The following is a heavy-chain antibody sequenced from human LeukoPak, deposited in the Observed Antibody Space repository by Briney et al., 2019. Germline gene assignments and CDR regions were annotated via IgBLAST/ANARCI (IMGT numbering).Heavy chain of an antibody. D-gene: IGHD3-10*01. CDR3: ARSAMVRGVTFDY. J-gene: IGHJ4*02. CDR1: GFTFSSYA. CDR2: ISSSSSYI. Sequence: GGSLRLSCAASGFTFSSYAMSWVRQAPGKGLEWVSSISSSSSYIYYADSVKGRFTISRDNAKNSLYLQMNSLRAEDTAVYYCARSAMVRGVTFDYWGQGTLVTVSS. V-gene: IGHV3-21*01.